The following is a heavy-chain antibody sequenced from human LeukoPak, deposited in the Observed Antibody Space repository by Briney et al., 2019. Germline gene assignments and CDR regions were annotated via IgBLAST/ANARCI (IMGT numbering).Heavy chain of an antibody. CDR1: GFTFSSYA. J-gene: IGHJ4*02. CDR2: ISGSGGST. Sequence: GGSLRLSCAASGFTFSSYAMSWVRQAPGKGLEWVSAISGSGGSTYYADSVKGRFTISRDNSKNTLYLQMNSLRAEDTAVYYCAKASNYGSGSYYPWGVDYWGQGTLVTVSS. V-gene: IGHV3-23*01. D-gene: IGHD3-10*01. CDR3: AKASNYGSGSYYPWGVDY.